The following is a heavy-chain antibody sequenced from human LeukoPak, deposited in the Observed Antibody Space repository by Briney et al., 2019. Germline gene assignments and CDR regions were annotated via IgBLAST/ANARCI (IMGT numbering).Heavy chain of an antibody. V-gene: IGHV3-30*02. J-gene: IGHJ4*02. CDR3: GKQISRGDYVSSFDY. CDR1: GFTFSSYG. D-gene: IGHD4-17*01. Sequence: PGGSLRLSCAASGFTFSSYGMHWVRQAPGKGLEWVAFIRYDGSNKYYADSVKGRFTISRDNSKNTLYLQMNSLRAEDTAVYYCGKQISRGDYVSSFDYWGQGTLVTVSS. CDR2: IRYDGSNK.